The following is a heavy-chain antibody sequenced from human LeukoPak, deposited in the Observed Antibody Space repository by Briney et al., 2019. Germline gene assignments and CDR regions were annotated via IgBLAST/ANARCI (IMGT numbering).Heavy chain of an antibody. Sequence: GGSLRLPCAASGFTFSSYAMSWVRQAPGKGLEWVSAISGSGGSTYYPDSVKGRFTISRDNSKNTLYLQMNSLRAEDRAVYYCAKDMSGSSGWPYYFDYWGQGTLVTVSS. D-gene: IGHD6-19*01. CDR1: GFTFSSYA. CDR2: ISGSGGST. CDR3: AKDMSGSSGWPYYFDY. J-gene: IGHJ4*02. V-gene: IGHV3-23*01.